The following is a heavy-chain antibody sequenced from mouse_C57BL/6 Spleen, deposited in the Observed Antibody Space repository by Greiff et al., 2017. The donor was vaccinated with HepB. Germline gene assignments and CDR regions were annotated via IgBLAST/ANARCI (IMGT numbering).Heavy chain of an antibody. CDR1: GYTFTSYW. CDR2: IDPSDSYT. D-gene: IGHD1-1*01. V-gene: IGHV1-69*01. CDR3: ARGSSYRYWYFDV. J-gene: IGHJ1*03. Sequence: VQLQQPGAELVMPGASVKLSCKASGYTFTSYWMHWVKQRPGQGLEWIGEIDPSDSYTNYNQKFKGKSTLTVDKSSSTAYMQLSSLTSEDSAVYYCARGSSYRYWYFDVWGTGTTVTVSS.